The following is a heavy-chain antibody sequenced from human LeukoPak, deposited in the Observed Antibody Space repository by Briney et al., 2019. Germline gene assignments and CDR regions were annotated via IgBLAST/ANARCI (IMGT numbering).Heavy chain of an antibody. CDR1: GYTFTDYY. V-gene: IGHV1-2*02. Sequence: ASVKVSCKASGYTFTDYYIHWVRQAPGQGLKWMGWINPKTGSTNYPQKFQGRVTMTRDTSISTVNMELSRLRSDDTAVYFCARDLDDAFDIWGQGTVVTVSS. CDR2: INPKTGST. J-gene: IGHJ3*02. CDR3: ARDLDDAFDI. D-gene: IGHD1-1*01.